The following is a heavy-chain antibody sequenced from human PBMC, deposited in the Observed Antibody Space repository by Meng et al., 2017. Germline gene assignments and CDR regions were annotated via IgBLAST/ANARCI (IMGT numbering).Heavy chain of an antibody. D-gene: IGHD5-24*01. CDR2: INPNSGGT. J-gene: IGHJ4*02. Sequence: ASVKVSCKASGYTFTGYYMHWVRQAPGQGLEWMGWINPNSGGTNYAQKFQGRVTMTRDTSISTAYMRLSRLRSDDTAVYYCARADARWLQFQPPLDWGQGTLVTVSS. CDR3: ARADARWLQFQPPLD. CDR1: GYTFTGYY. V-gene: IGHV1-2*02.